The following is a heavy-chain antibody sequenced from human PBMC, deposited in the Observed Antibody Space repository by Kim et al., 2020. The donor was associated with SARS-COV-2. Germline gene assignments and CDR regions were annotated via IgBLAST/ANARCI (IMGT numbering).Heavy chain of an antibody. CDR2: IYPGDSDT. Sequence: GESLKISCKGSGYNFTTYGITWVRQMPGKGLEWMGIIYPGDSDTRYSWSFQGQVSISVDKSINTAYLQWSSLKASDTAIYYCARLPLGGEGYMAYWGQGTLVTVSS. CDR1: GYNFTTYG. V-gene: IGHV5-51*01. CDR3: ARLPLGGEGYMAY. D-gene: IGHD2-15*01. J-gene: IGHJ4*02.